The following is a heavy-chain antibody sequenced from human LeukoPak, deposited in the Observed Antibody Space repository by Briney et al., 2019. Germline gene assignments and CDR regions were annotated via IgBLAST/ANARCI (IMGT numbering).Heavy chain of an antibody. D-gene: IGHD4-17*01. Sequence: SETLSLTCTVSGGSISSYYWSWIRQPPGKGLEGIGYIYYSGSTNYNPSLKSRVTISVEPSKNQFSMKLSSVTAAETPVYYCASVRYGEYEYYFDYWGPGTLVTVSS. V-gene: IGHV4-59*01. CDR2: IYYSGST. CDR1: GGSISSYY. CDR3: ASVRYGEYEYYFDY. J-gene: IGHJ4*02.